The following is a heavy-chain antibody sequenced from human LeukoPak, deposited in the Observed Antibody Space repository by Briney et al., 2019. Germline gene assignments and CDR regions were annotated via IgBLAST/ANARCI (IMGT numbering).Heavy chain of an antibody. CDR1: GFTFSSYA. V-gene: IGHV3-23*01. D-gene: IGHD5-12*01. Sequence: GGSLRLSCAASGFTFSSYAMSWVRQAPGKGLEWVSAISGSGGSTYYADSVKGRFTISRDNSKNTLYLQMNSLRAEDTAVYYCARGRKVSLRNWFDPWGQGTLVTVSS. J-gene: IGHJ5*02. CDR2: ISGSGGST. CDR3: ARGRKVSLRNWFDP.